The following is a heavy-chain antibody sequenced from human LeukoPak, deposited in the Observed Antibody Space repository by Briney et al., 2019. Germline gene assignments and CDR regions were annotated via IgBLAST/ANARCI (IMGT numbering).Heavy chain of an antibody. J-gene: IGHJ3*02. CDR3: ATIDYGAFDI. D-gene: IGHD4-17*01. CDR1: GFTFSTYS. Sequence: GGSLRLSCAASGFTFSTYSMNWVRQAPGKGLEWVSSISSSSSYIYYADSVKGRFTISRDNARNSLYLQMNSLRAEDTAVYYCATIDYGAFDIWGQGTMVTVSS. V-gene: IGHV3-21*01. CDR2: ISSSSSYI.